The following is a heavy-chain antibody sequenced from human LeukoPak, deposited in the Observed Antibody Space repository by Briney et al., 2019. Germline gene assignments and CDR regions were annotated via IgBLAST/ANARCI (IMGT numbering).Heavy chain of an antibody. Sequence: GGSLRLSCAASDFTFSFYWMTWVRQAPGKGLEWVANIKDDGSVKNHVDSLKGRFSISRDNARNSLYLQISSLRAEDTAVYYCAREVVATASAFDCWGQGTLVTVSS. CDR1: DFTFSFYW. V-gene: IGHV3-7*03. CDR3: AREVVATASAFDC. J-gene: IGHJ4*02. CDR2: IKDDGSVK. D-gene: IGHD2-21*01.